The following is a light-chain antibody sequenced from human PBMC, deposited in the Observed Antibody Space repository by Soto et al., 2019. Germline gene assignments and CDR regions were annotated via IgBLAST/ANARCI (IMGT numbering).Light chain of an antibody. V-gene: IGKV3-20*01. CDR2: GAS. J-gene: IGKJ3*01. CDR1: QSVSSNY. CDR3: QQYGSSPFT. Sequence: EIVLTQSPGTLSLSPGERATLSCRASQSVSSNYLAWYQQKPRQAPRLLIYGASSRATGIPDRFSGSRSGTDFTLTISGMEPEDFAVYYCQQYGSSPFTFGPGTKVDIK.